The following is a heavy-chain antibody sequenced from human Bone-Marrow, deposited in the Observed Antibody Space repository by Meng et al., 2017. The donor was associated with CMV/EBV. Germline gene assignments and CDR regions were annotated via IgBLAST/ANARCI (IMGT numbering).Heavy chain of an antibody. CDR2: AYYRSKWYN. Sequence: SETLSLTCAISGDSVSSNTALWNWIRQSTSRGLEWLGRAYYRSKWYNDYAVSVQSRITIKSDTSKNQFSLHLNPVTPDDTAVYYCARDPGGKHLDYCGQGTLVTVSS. CDR1: GDSVSSNTAL. V-gene: IGHV6-1*01. D-gene: IGHD4-23*01. J-gene: IGHJ4*02. CDR3: ARDPGGKHLDY.